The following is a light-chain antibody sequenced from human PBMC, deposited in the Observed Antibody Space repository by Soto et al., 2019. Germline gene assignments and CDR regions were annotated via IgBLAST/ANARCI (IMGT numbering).Light chain of an antibody. V-gene: IGKV3-20*01. CDR3: QQYGASPLT. CDR1: QSGRDMY. Sequence: EIVLTQSPGTLSLSPGERATLSCRASQSGRDMYLAWYQQKPGQPPRLLIYGVSSRAYGIPDRFSGSGSGTDFTLTISSLEPEDFAVYYCQQYGASPLTFGGGTKVDIK. J-gene: IGKJ4*01. CDR2: GVS.